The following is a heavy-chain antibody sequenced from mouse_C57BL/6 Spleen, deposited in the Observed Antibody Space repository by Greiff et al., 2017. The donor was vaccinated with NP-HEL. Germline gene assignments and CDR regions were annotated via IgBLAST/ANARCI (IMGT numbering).Heavy chain of an antibody. CDR3: ARRETVVADYYAMDY. CDR1: GYAFSSYW. CDR2: IYPGDGDT. Sequence: QVQLKQSGAELVKPGASVKISCKASGYAFSSYWMNWVKQRPGKGLEWIGQIYPGDGDTNYNGKFKGKATLTADKSSSTAYMQLSSLTSEDSAVYFCARRETVVADYYAMDYWGQGTSVTVSS. D-gene: IGHD1-1*01. J-gene: IGHJ4*01. V-gene: IGHV1-80*01.